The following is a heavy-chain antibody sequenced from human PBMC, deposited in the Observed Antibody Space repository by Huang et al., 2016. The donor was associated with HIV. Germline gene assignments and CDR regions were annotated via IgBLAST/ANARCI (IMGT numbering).Heavy chain of an antibody. CDR2: IYPGESDT. D-gene: IGHD5-18*01. Sequence: EVQLVQSGAEVKKPGESLKISCKGSGFSFTNYWIGWVRQMPGKGLEWRGIIYPGESDTTYSPSFRVQVTISADKSINTAYLQWNSLKASDSAMYYCARPLLGYSNGYYFDYWGQGTLVTVSS. CDR1: GFSFTNYW. V-gene: IGHV5-51*03. CDR3: ARPLLGYSNGYYFDY. J-gene: IGHJ4*02.